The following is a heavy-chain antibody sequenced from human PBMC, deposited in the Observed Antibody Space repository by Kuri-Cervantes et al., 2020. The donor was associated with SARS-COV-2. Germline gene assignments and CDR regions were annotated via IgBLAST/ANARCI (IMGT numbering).Heavy chain of an antibody. D-gene: IGHD5-24*01. V-gene: IGHV4-59*08. CDR3: AGQQLAFDY. Sequence: ESLKISCSVSGGSISSYHWSWIRHSPGKGLEWIGYLSSMGNIDYNPSLKSRLTLSLDTSNYQFSLKLSSVTSADTAVYYCAGQQLAFDYWGQGTLVTVSS. J-gene: IGHJ4*02. CDR1: GGSISSYH. CDR2: LSSMGNI.